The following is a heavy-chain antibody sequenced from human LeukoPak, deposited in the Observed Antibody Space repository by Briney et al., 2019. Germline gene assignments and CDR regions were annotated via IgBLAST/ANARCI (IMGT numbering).Heavy chain of an antibody. CDR1: GNSIGTTYY. V-gene: IGHV4-38-2*02. D-gene: IGHD6-19*01. CDR2: IYYTGTT. Sequence: SETLSLTCSVSGNSIGTTYYWGVIRQPPGKGLEWIAAIYYTGTTYYKPSLKSRVTISIDTSRNQFSMNLNSVTAADTAVYYCAKGAGPPWFDPWGQGTLVTVSS. CDR3: AKGAGPPWFDP. J-gene: IGHJ5*02.